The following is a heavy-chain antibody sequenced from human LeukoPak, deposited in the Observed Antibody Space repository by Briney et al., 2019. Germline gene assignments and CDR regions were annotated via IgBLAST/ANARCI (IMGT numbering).Heavy chain of an antibody. D-gene: IGHD6-19*01. V-gene: IGHV3-30-3*01. J-gene: IGHJ4*02. CDR1: GFTFSSYA. Sequence: GRSLRLSCAASGFTFSSYAMPWVRQAPGKGLEWVAVISYDGSNKYYADSVKGRFTISRDNSKNTLYLQMNSLRAEDTAVYYCARVWYSSVLDYWGQGTLVTVSS. CDR2: ISYDGSNK. CDR3: ARVWYSSVLDY.